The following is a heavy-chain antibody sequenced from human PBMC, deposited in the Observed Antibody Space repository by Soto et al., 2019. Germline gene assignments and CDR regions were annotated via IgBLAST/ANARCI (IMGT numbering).Heavy chain of an antibody. CDR1: GFTFSSYA. CDR3: AIVTWQLVHTHYFHY. Sequence: EVQLLESGGGLVQPGGSLRLSCAASGFTFSSYAIHWVRQAPGEGLEWVSGISGSGDSTSYTDAGKGRFTISRDNSKNTLNLQMNSLRAEDTAVYYCAIVTWQLVHTHYFHYWGQGTLVTVSS. CDR2: ISGSGDST. V-gene: IGHV3-23*01. D-gene: IGHD6-6*01. J-gene: IGHJ4*02.